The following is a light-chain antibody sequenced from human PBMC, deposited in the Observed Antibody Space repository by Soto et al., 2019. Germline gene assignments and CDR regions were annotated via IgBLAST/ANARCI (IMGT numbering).Light chain of an antibody. CDR2: QTS. Sequence: EIVLTQPPGTLSSFPGDRVTLSCRASQYINTRLAWYQHRPGQAPRLLIYQTSIRAAGIPARFSASGSGTDFTLTISDVQSEDFALYYCHQRQSWPRTFGQGTKLDIK. V-gene: IGKV3-11*01. J-gene: IGKJ1*01. CDR1: QYINTR. CDR3: HQRQSWPRT.